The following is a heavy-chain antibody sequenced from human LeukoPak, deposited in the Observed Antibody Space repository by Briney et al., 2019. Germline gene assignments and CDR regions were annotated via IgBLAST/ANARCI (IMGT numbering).Heavy chain of an antibody. CDR1: GFTFSSYS. V-gene: IGHV3-21*01. Sequence: GGSLRLSCAASGFTFSSYSLNWVRQAPGKGLEWVSSITTSSSYIYYADSVKGRFTISRDNAKNSLYLQMNSLRAEDTAVYYCARELYYYDSSGYYGSDYWGQGTLVTVSS. CDR3: ARELYYYDSSGYYGSDY. CDR2: ITTSSSYI. D-gene: IGHD3-22*01. J-gene: IGHJ4*02.